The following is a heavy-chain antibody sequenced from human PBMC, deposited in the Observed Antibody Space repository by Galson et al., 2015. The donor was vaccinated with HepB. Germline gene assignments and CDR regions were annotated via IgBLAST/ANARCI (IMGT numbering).Heavy chain of an antibody. CDR2: IYPSDYDL. CDR1: GYRFRNYW. CDR3: ARRSFSYVDY. D-gene: IGHD3-16*01. J-gene: IGHJ4*02. Sequence: QSGAEVTKPGESLQISCKASGYRFRNYWIGWVRQIPGKGLEWIGIIYPSDYDLRYSPSLQGQVTISVDKSVTTTYLQWDSLKASDSAMYYCARRSFSYVDYWGQGTLVTVSS. V-gene: IGHV5-51*01.